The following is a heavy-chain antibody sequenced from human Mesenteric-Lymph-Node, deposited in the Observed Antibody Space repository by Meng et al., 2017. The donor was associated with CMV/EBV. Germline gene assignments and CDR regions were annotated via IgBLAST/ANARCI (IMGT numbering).Heavy chain of an antibody. D-gene: IGHD2-2*01. CDR1: GGSISSYY. CDR2: IYYSGST. J-gene: IGHJ6*02. CDR3: ARRGSMGSYYYYGMDV. V-gene: IGHV4-59*08. Sequence: SETLSLTCTVSGGSISSYYWSWIRQPPGKGLEWIGYIYYSGSTYYNPSLKSRVTISVDTSKNQFSLKLSSVTAADTAVYYCARRGSMGSYYYYGMDVWGQGTTVTVSS.